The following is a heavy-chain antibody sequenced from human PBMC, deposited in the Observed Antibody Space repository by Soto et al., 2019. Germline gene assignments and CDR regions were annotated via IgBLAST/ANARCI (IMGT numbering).Heavy chain of an antibody. V-gene: IGHV4-34*01. J-gene: IGHJ4*02. CDR1: GGSFSGYY. D-gene: IGHD6-19*01. CDR2: INHSGST. CDR3: ARHSSGWLPFDY. Sequence: PSETLSLTCAVYGGSFSGYYWSWIRQPPGKGLEWIGEINHSGSTNYNPSLKSRVTISVDTSKNQFSLKLSSVTAADTAVYYCARHSSGWLPFDYWGQGTLVTVSS.